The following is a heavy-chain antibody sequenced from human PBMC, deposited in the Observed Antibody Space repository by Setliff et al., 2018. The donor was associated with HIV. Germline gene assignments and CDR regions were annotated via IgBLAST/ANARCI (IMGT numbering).Heavy chain of an antibody. Sequence: SETLSLTCTVSGGSISSGSYYWSWIRQPAGKGLEWIGHIYTSGSTNYNPSLKSRVTIPADTSENQFSLKLRSVTAADTAVYYCALGMVRGARYYYYYYMDVWGKGTTVTVSS. J-gene: IGHJ6*03. V-gene: IGHV4-61*09. D-gene: IGHD3-10*01. CDR3: ALGMVRGARYYYYYYMDV. CDR1: GGSISSGSYY. CDR2: IYTSGST.